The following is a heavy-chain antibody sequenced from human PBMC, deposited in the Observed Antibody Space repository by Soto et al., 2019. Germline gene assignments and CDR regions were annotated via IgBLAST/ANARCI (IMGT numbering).Heavy chain of an antibody. V-gene: IGHV3-53*01. Sequence: VGSLRLSCAASGFTVSSNYMSWVRQAPGKVLEWVSVIYSGGGTYYADSVKGRFTISRDNSKNTLYLQMNFLRAEDTAVYYCARQEVVPAAMAYYYYYYGMDVWGQGTTVTVSS. J-gene: IGHJ6*02. CDR1: GFTVSSNY. D-gene: IGHD2-2*01. CDR3: ARQEVVPAAMAYYYYYYGMDV. CDR2: IYSGGGT.